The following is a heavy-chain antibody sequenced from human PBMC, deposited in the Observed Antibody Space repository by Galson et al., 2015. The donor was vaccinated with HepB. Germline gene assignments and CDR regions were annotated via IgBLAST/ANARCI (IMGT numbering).Heavy chain of an antibody. CDR2: IKQDGSEK. CDR1: GFTFSSYW. V-gene: IGHV3-7*03. D-gene: IGHD3-22*01. J-gene: IGHJ3*02. Sequence: SLRLSCAASGFTFSSYWMSWVRQAPGKGLEWVANIKQDGSEKYYVDSVKGRFTISRDNAKNSLYLQMNSLRAEDTAVYYCARDSEYYDSSGYLAAGAFDIWGQGTMVTVSS. CDR3: ARDSEYYDSSGYLAAGAFDI.